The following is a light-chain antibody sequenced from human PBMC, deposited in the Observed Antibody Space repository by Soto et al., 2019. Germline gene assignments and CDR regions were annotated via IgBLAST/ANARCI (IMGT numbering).Light chain of an antibody. Sequence: QTVLTQPAAECGSPGQSITISRTGTSSGVRGYDYGSWYQQHPGQARSLIIYAVTSRPSGVSIRFSGSKSGSTGSLTISGLQVEDEADYYCCSYASSTTYVFGPGTKVTVL. CDR1: SSGVRGYDY. V-gene: IGLV2-14*01. J-gene: IGLJ1*01. CDR2: AVT. CDR3: CSYASSTTYV.